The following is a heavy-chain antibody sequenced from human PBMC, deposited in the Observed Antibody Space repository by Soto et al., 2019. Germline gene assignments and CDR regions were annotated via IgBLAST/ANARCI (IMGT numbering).Heavy chain of an antibody. CDR3: ARKRVTIFGVVIIDYYGMDV. D-gene: IGHD3-3*01. CDR1: GGTFSSYA. V-gene: IGHV1-69*06. J-gene: IGHJ6*02. Sequence: SVKVSCKASGGTFSSYAISWVRQAPGQGLEWMGGIIPIFGTANYAQKFQGRVTITADKSTSTAYMELSSLRSEDTAVYYCARKRVTIFGVVIIDYYGMDVWGQGTTVTAP. CDR2: IIPIFGTA.